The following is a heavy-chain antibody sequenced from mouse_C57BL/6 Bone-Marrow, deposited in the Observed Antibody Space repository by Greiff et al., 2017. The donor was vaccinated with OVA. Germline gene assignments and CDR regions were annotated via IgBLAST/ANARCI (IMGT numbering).Heavy chain of an antibody. D-gene: IGHD1-1*01. V-gene: IGHV1-50*01. CDR2: IDPSDSDT. Sequence: QVQLQQPGAELVKPGASVKLSCKASGYTFTSYWMQWVKQRPGQGLEWIGEIDPSDSDTNYNQKFKGKATLTVDTSSSTAYMQLSSLTSEDSAVYYCLLYAMDYWGQGTSVTVSS. CDR3: LLYAMDY. CDR1: GYTFTSYW. J-gene: IGHJ4*01.